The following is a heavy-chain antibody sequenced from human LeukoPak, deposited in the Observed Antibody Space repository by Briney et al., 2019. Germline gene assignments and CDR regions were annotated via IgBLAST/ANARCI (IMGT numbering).Heavy chain of an antibody. J-gene: IGHJ5*02. CDR2: ISYGNT. CDR1: GGSISIYY. D-gene: IGHD5-18*01. Sequence: SETLSLTCSVSGGSISIYYWICIRQTPGKGLEWIGHISYGNTDYNPSLKSRVTISVDTSKNQFSLKLTSVTAADTAVYYCARDKAHSYGRYFDPWGQGALVTVSP. V-gene: IGHV4-59*01. CDR3: ARDKAHSYGRYFDP.